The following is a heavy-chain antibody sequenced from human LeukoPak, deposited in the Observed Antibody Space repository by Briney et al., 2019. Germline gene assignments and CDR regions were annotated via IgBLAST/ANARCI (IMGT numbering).Heavy chain of an antibody. CDR3: ARGPLITMIVVVPGYYWYFDL. Sequence: SETLSLTCTVSGGSIRSSYYYWGWIRQPPGKGLEWIGSIYDSGSTYYNPSLKSRVTISVDTSKNQFSLKLNSVTAADTAVYYCARGPLITMIVVVPGYYWYFDLWGRGTLVTVSS. CDR1: GGSIRSSYYY. CDR2: IYDSGST. D-gene: IGHD3-22*01. J-gene: IGHJ2*01. V-gene: IGHV4-39*01.